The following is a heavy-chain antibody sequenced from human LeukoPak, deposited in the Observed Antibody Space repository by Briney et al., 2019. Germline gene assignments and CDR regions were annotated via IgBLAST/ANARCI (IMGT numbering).Heavy chain of an antibody. Sequence: PGGSLRLSCAASGFIFSSYAMSWVRQAPGKGLEWVSGISGSGGSTNYADSVKGRFTISRDNSKNTLYLQMNSLRAEDTAVYYCAKDLRITYYDFWSGLDFDYWGQGTLVTVSS. J-gene: IGHJ4*02. CDR2: ISGSGGST. D-gene: IGHD3-3*01. CDR3: AKDLRITYYDFWSGLDFDY. CDR1: GFIFSSYA. V-gene: IGHV3-23*01.